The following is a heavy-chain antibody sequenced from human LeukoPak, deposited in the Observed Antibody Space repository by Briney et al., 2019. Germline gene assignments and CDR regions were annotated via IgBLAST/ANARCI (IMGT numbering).Heavy chain of an antibody. CDR3: ARDSNGWFDY. CDR1: GYTFTSYG. D-gene: IGHD6-19*01. Sequence: GASVKVSCKASGYTFTSYGISWVRQAPGQGLEWMGWINPDNGVTKYAKKFQGRVTMTRDTSINTAYMELSRLRSDDTAVYYCARDSNGWFDYWGQGTLVTVSS. J-gene: IGHJ5*01. V-gene: IGHV1-2*02. CDR2: INPDNGVT.